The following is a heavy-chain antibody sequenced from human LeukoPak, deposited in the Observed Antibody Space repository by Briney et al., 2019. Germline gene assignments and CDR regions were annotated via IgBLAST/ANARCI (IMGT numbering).Heavy chain of an antibody. V-gene: IGHV3-49*04. CDR2: IRSKAYGGTT. CDR3: TRAKESRDY. J-gene: IGHJ4*02. CDR1: GFTFGDYA. Sequence: PGRSLRLSCTASGFTFGDYAMSWVHQAPGKGLEWVGFIRSKAYGGTTEYAASVKGRFTISRDDSKSIAYLQMNSLKTEDTAVYYCTRAKESRDYWGQGTLVTVSS.